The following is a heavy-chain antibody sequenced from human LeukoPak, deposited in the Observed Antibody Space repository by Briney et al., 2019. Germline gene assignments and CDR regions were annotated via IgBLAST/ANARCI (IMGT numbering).Heavy chain of an antibody. CDR3: ARQNIYDGSGSYFDY. J-gene: IGHJ4*02. Sequence: SQTLSLTCTVSGGSVNSGGYCWNWLRQHPGKGLDWIGCIYYSGNTYYNPSLKSRLSISVDTSKSQFSLKLSSVTAADTAVYYCARQNIYDGSGSYFDYWGQGTLVTVSS. CDR2: IYYSGNT. V-gene: IGHV4-31*03. D-gene: IGHD3-10*01. CDR1: GGSVNSGGYC.